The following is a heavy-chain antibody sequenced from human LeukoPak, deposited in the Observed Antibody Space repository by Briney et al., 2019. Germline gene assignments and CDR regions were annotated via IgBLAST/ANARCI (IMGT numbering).Heavy chain of an antibody. CDR2: INHSGST. D-gene: IGHD3-3*01. V-gene: IGHV4-34*01. CDR3: ASSPPSWSGYWRGLYGMDV. CDR1: GGSFSGYY. J-gene: IGHJ6*02. Sequence: SETLSLTCAVYGGSFSGYYWSWIRQPPGKGLEWIGEINHSGSTNYNPSLKSRVTISVDTPKNQFSLKLSSVTAADTAVYYCASSPPSWSGYWRGLYGMDVWGQGTTVTVSS.